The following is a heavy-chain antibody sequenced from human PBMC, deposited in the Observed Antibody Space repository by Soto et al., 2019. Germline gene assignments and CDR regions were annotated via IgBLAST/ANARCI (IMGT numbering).Heavy chain of an antibody. Sequence: QVQLQESGPGLVKPSETLSLTCTVSGGSVSSGSYYWSWIRQPPGKGLEWIGYIYYSGSTNYNPSLKSRVTISVDTSKNQFSLKLSYVTAADTAVYYCARGGRGERTKPLDYGGQGTLVTVSS. CDR3: ARGGRGERTKPLDY. CDR1: GGSVSSGSYY. D-gene: IGHD1-1*01. CDR2: IYYSGST. J-gene: IGHJ4*02. V-gene: IGHV4-61*01.